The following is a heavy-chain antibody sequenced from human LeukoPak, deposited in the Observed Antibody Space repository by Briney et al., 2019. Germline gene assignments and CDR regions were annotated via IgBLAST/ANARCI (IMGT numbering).Heavy chain of an antibody. D-gene: IGHD4-11*01. CDR1: GGSISSSSYY. Sequence: SETLSLTCTVSGGSISSSSYYWGWIRQPPGKGLEWIGSIYYSGSTYYNPSLKSRVTISVDTSKNQFSLKLSSVTAADTAVYYCASHYQTTVHFDYWGQGTLVTVSS. J-gene: IGHJ4*02. V-gene: IGHV4-39*01. CDR3: ASHYQTTVHFDY. CDR2: IYYSGST.